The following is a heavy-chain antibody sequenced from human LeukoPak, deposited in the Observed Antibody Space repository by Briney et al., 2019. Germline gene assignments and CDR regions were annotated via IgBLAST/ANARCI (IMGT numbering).Heavy chain of an antibody. V-gene: IGHV3-30*04. CDR2: ISYDGSNK. D-gene: IGHD3-22*01. Sequence: PGRSLRLSCAASGFTFSSYAMHWVRQAPGKGLEWVAVISYDGSNKYYADSVKGRFTISRDNAKNSLYLQMNSLRAEDTAVYYCAREDSPYYYDSSGYYYFDYWGQGTLVTVSS. J-gene: IGHJ4*02. CDR1: GFTFSSYA. CDR3: AREDSPYYYDSSGYYYFDY.